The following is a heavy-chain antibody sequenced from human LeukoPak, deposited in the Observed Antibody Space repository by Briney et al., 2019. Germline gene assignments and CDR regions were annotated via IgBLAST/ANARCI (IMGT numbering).Heavy chain of an antibody. Sequence: GGSLRLSCATSGFTFSEFAMSWVRQAPGKGLEWVSIISNSGRTTYYADSVKGRFTVSRDNSKNTLFLQMKSLRAEDTAVYYCTSQTYSGREKYYFDYWGQGTLVTVSS. CDR1: GFTFSEFA. CDR3: TSQTYSGREKYYFDY. D-gene: IGHD1-26*01. J-gene: IGHJ4*02. V-gene: IGHV3-23*01. CDR2: ISNSGRTT.